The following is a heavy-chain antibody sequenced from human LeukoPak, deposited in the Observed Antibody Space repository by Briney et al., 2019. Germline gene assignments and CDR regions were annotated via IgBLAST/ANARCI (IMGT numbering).Heavy chain of an antibody. V-gene: IGHV4-59*08. J-gene: IGHJ4*02. Sequence: SETLSLTCTVSGGSISSYYWSWIRQPPGKGLEWIGYIYSSRSTNYNPSLKSRVTIFVDTSKNQFSLKLSSVTAADTAVYYCARRSSTWSFDYWGQGTLVTVSS. CDR2: IYSSRST. CDR3: ARRSSTWSFDY. D-gene: IGHD6-13*01. CDR1: GGSISSYY.